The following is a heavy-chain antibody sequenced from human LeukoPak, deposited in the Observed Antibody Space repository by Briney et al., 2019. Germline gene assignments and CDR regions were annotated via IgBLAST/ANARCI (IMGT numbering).Heavy chain of an antibody. V-gene: IGHV3-7*02. D-gene: IGHD3-22*01. Sequence: GGSLRLSCAASGFTFSSYWMSWVRQAPGKGLEWVANIRQDGSEKYYADSVKGRFTISRDNSKNTLYLQMNSLRAEDTAVYYCARAFTSTGYYYVEYWGQGTLVTVSS. J-gene: IGHJ4*02. CDR1: GFTFSSYW. CDR3: ARAFTSTGYYYVEY. CDR2: IRQDGSEK.